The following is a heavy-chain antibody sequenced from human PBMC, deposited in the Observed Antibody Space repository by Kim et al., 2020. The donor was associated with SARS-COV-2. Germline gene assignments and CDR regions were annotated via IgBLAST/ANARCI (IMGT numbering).Heavy chain of an antibody. J-gene: IGHJ4*02. CDR2: IYYSGKT. CDR1: GDSISSSSYY. D-gene: IGHD5-12*01. V-gene: IGHV4-39*01. CDR3: ARHRRGFSGYDDH. Sequence: SETLSLTCTVSGDSISSSSYYWGWIRQPPGKGLEWIGSIYYSGKTYNNPSLKSRVTMFVDTSKNQFSLKLSSMTAEDTAVYYCARHRRGFSGYDDHWGQGSLVTVSS.